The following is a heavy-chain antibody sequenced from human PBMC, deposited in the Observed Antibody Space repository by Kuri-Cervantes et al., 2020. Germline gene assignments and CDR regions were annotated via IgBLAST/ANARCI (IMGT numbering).Heavy chain of an antibody. J-gene: IGHJ4*01. Sequence: GESLKISCAASGFTFSSYGMHWVRQAPGKGLEWVAFIRYDGSNKYYADSVKGRFTISRDNSKNTLYLQMNTLRVEDTAVYFCAKGRDNGYSPFDYWGHGALVTVSS. V-gene: IGHV3-30*02. CDR1: GFTFSSYG. CDR3: AKGRDNGYSPFDY. CDR2: IRYDGSNK. D-gene: IGHD3-22*01.